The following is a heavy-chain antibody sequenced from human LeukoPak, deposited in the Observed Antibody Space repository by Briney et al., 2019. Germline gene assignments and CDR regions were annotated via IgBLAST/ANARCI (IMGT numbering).Heavy chain of an antibody. D-gene: IGHD3-3*01. Sequence: SETLSLTCAVYGGSFSGYYWSWLRQPPGKGLEWIGEINHSGSTNYNPSLKSRVTISVDTSKNQFSLKLSSVTSAYTAVYYCATTYYDFWCGYYPRYFQHWGQGTLVTVSS. V-gene: IGHV4-34*01. CDR2: INHSGST. CDR1: GGSFSGYY. J-gene: IGHJ1*01. CDR3: ATTYYDFWCGYYPRYFQH.